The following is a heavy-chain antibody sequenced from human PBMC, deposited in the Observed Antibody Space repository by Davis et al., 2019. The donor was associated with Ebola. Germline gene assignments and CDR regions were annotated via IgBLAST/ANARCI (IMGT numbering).Heavy chain of an antibody. CDR2: INPHNGNT. Sequence: ASVKVSCKASGYTFTNYGITWVRQAPGQGLEWMGWINPHNGNTNYAQNVQGRVTMTTDTSTSTAYMEVGSLKSDDTAVYYCARAQFPTTSDHWGQGTLVTVPS. D-gene: IGHD1-1*01. CDR3: ARAQFPTTSDH. J-gene: IGHJ4*02. CDR1: GYTFTNYG. V-gene: IGHV1-18*04.